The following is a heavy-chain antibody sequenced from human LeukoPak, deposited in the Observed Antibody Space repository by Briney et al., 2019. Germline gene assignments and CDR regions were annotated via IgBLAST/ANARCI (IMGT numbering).Heavy chain of an antibody. Sequence: PGGSLRLSCAASGFTFSSYGMHWVRQAPGKGLEWVAFIRYDGSNKYYAVSVKGRFTISRDNSKNTLYLQMNSLRAEDTAVYYCAKDLPPFAGVVVPAGTEWGQGTLVTVSS. CDR1: GFTFSSYG. CDR3: AKDLPPFAGVVVPAGTE. V-gene: IGHV3-30*02. CDR2: IRYDGSNK. D-gene: IGHD2-2*01. J-gene: IGHJ4*02.